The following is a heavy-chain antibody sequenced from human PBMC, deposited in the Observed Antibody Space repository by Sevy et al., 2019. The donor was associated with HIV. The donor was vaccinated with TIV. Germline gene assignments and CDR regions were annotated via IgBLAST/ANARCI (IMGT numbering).Heavy chain of an antibody. CDR3: ARHFTIFGVVSGIDY. CDR1: GFTFRTYS. J-gene: IGHJ4*02. D-gene: IGHD3-3*01. Sequence: GGSLRLSCAASGFTFRTYSMNWVRQAPGKGLEWLSSISDDSRYIYYSDSVKGRFTISRANAKNLLYLQMNNLRVEDTDIYYGARHFTIFGVVSGIDYWGQGTLVTVSS. CDR2: ISDDSRYI. V-gene: IGHV3-21*04.